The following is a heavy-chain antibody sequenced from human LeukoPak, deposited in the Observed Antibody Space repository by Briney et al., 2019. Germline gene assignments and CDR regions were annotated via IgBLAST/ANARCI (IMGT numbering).Heavy chain of an antibody. Sequence: GGSLRLSCAASEFTFSDYYMSWIRQAPGKGLEWVSYISYSGDTIYYADSVKGRFTVSRDNAKNSLYLQMNSLRAEDTAVYYCARLGIITAAGSNDYWGQGTMVTVSS. V-gene: IGHV3-11*01. CDR2: ISYSGDTI. CDR1: EFTFSDYY. J-gene: IGHJ4*02. CDR3: ARLGIITAAGSNDY. D-gene: IGHD6-13*01.